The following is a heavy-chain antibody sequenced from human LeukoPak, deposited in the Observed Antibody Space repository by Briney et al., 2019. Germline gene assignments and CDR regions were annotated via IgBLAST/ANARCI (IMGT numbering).Heavy chain of an antibody. J-gene: IGHJ5*02. CDR3: ARGRFGITIFGVVGSLNWFDP. CDR2: INHSGST. V-gene: IGHV4-34*01. Sequence: PSETLSLTCTVSGGSISSYYWSWIRQPPGKGLEWIGEINHSGSTNYNPSLKSRVTISVDTSKNQFSLKLSSVTAADTAVYYCARGRFGITIFGVVGSLNWFDPWGQGTLVTVSS. D-gene: IGHD3-3*01. CDR1: GGSISSYY.